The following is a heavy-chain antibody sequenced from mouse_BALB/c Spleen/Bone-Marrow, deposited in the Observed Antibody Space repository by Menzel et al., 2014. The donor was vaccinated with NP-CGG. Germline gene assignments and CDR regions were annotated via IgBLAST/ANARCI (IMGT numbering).Heavy chain of an antibody. D-gene: IGHD2-14*01. V-gene: IGHV5-17*02. CDR1: GFTFSSFG. CDR3: ARDVPLYDVGYFDY. J-gene: IGHJ2*01. Sequence: EGQLQESGGGLVQPGGSRKLSCAASGFTFSSFGMRWVRQAPEKGLEWVAYISSGSSTIYYADTVKGRFTISRDNPKNTLFLRMTSLRSEYTAMYYCARDVPLYDVGYFDYWGQGTTLTVSS. CDR2: ISSGSSTI.